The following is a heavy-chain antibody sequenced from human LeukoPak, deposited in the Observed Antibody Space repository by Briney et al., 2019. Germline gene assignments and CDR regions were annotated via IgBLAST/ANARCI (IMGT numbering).Heavy chain of an antibody. V-gene: IGHV4-4*07. D-gene: IGHD3-16*01. Sequence: SETLSLTCTVSGDSISTYYWSWIRQPAGKGLEWIGRIYTSGSTNYNPSLKSRVTISVDTSKNQFSLKLSSVTAADTAVYYCAREAGGGYGRYYYYMDVWGKGTTVTISS. CDR1: GDSISTYY. CDR2: IYTSGST. J-gene: IGHJ6*03. CDR3: AREAGGGYGRYYYYMDV.